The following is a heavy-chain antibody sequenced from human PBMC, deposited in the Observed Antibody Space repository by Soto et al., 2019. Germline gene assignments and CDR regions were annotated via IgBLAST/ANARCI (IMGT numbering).Heavy chain of an antibody. CDR1: GYTFTSYG. J-gene: IGHJ4*02. CDR2: ISAYNGNT. CDR3: ARDRVGAVAGRLFDY. Sequence: GASVKVSCKASGYTFTSYGISWVRQAPGQGLEWMGWISAYNGNTNYAQKLQGRVTMTTDTSTSTAYMELRSLRSDDTAVYYCARDRVGAVAGRLFDYWGQGTLVTVSS. V-gene: IGHV1-18*04. D-gene: IGHD6-19*01.